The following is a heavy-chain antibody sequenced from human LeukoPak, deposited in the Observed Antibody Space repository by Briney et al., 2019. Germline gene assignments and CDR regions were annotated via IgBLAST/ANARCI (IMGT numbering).Heavy chain of an antibody. J-gene: IGHJ4*02. CDR1: GITLSNAW. CDR2: IYSGGST. Sequence: PGGSLRLSCAASGITLSNAWMNWMRQAPGKGLEWVSLIYSGGSTYYADSVKGRFTISRDNSKNTLYLQMNSLRAEDTAVYYCASGNIAAAGTYWGQGTLVTVSS. V-gene: IGHV3-66*01. D-gene: IGHD6-13*01. CDR3: ASGNIAAAGTY.